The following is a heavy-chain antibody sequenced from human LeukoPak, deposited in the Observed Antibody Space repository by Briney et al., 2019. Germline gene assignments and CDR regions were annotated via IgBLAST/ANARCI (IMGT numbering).Heavy chain of an antibody. Sequence: GGSLRLSCAASGFTFSSYWMHWVRQAPGKGLVWVSRINSDGSSTSYADSVKGRFTISRDNAKNTMYLQMNSLRGEDTAVYYCARELDYYYGMDVWGKGTTVTVSP. V-gene: IGHV3-74*01. D-gene: IGHD6-6*01. CDR1: GFTFSSYW. CDR2: INSDGSST. CDR3: ARELDYYYGMDV. J-gene: IGHJ6*04.